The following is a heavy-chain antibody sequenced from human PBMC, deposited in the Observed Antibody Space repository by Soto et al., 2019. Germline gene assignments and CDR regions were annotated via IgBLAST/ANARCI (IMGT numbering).Heavy chain of an antibody. V-gene: IGHV1-69*01. D-gene: IGHD6-13*01. CDR3: ARSAAAGRITNWFDP. Sequence: QVHLVQSGAEVKKPGSSVKVSCKASGGTFSSYAISWVRQAPGQGLEWMGGIIPIFGTANYAKKFKGRVTITADESTGTAYMELSSLRSEDTAVYYCARSAAAGRITNWFDPWGQGTLVTVSS. CDR1: GGTFSSYA. CDR2: IIPIFGTA. J-gene: IGHJ5*02.